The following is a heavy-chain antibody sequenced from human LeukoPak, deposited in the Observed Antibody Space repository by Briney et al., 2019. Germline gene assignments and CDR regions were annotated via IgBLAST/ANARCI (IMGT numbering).Heavy chain of an antibody. CDR3: ARGISSGWYSLFDY. J-gene: IGHJ4*02. D-gene: IGHD6-19*01. CDR2: ISSSSSYI. V-gene: IGHV3-21*01. Sequence: PGGSLRLSCAASGFTFSSYSMNWVRQAPGKGLEWVSSISSSSSYIYYADSVKGRFTISRDNAKNSLYLQMNSLRAEDTAVYYWARGISSGWYSLFDYRGQGTLVTVSS. CDR1: GFTFSSYS.